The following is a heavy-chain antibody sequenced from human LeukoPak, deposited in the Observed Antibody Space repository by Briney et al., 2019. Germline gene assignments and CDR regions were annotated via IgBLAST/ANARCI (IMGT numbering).Heavy chain of an antibody. V-gene: IGHV1/OR15-1*01. CDR2: INPNSGGT. D-gene: IGHD6-13*01. J-gene: IGHJ4*02. CDR1: GYIFADYY. CDR3: ARGIFTGYSSSWSWGGLDY. Sequence: ASVKVSCKASGYIFADYYMHWVRQAPGQELGWMGRINPNSGGTNYAQKFQGRVTMTRDTSISTAYTELSSLRSEDTATYYCARGIFTGYSSSWSWGGLDYWGQGTLVTVSS.